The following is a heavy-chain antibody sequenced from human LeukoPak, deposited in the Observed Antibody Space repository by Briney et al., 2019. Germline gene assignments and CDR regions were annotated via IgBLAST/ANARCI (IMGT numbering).Heavy chain of an antibody. Sequence: PAQSLRLSCAASGFTFDNYAMHWVRQAPGKGLEWLSIISWNSGYIGYADSVKGRVTISRDNAKKSLDLQMNRLRAEDTAFYYCAKVRGTYSSGYFFDYWGQGTLVTVSS. CDR2: ISWNSGYI. J-gene: IGHJ4*02. CDR3: AKVRGTYSSGYFFDY. V-gene: IGHV3-9*01. D-gene: IGHD6-19*01. CDR1: GFTFDNYA.